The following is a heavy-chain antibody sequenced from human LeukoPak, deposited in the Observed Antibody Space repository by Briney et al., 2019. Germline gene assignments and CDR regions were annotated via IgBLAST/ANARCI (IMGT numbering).Heavy chain of an antibody. D-gene: IGHD3-3*01. CDR2: IYSCGST. J-gene: IGHJ4*02. CDR3: TTEDFWSGYYKFDY. V-gene: IGHV3-66*01. CDR1: GFTVSSNY. Sequence: GGSLRLSCAASGFTVSSNYMSWVRQAPGKGLEWVSVIYSCGSTYYADSVKGRFTISRDNSKNTLYLQMNSLRAEDTAVYYCTTEDFWSGYYKFDYWGQGTLVTVSS.